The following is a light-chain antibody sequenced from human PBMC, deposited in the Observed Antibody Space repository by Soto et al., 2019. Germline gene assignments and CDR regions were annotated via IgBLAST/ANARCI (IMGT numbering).Light chain of an antibody. CDR3: QQYGSSRRT. CDR2: GAS. J-gene: IGKJ1*01. Sequence: EIVLTQSPGTLSLSPGERATLSCRASQSVSSSYLAWYQQKPGQAPRLLIYGASSRATGIPDRFSGSGSGTDFTLTISRLEPEDCAVYYCQQYGSSRRTFGQGTKVDIK. CDR1: QSVSSSY. V-gene: IGKV3-20*01.